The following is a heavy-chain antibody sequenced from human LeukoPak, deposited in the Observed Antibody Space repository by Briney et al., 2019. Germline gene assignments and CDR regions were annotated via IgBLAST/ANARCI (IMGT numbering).Heavy chain of an antibody. CDR1: GYTFTGYY. Sequence: GASVKVSCKASGYTFTGYYMHWVRQAPGQGLEWMGWINPNSGGTNYAQKFQGWVTMTRDTSISTAYMELSRLRSDDTAVYYCARLAGQWLLFDRRKNDALDIWGQGTMVTVSS. J-gene: IGHJ3*02. CDR2: INPNSGGT. CDR3: ARLAGQWLLFDRRKNDALDI. D-gene: IGHD6-19*01. V-gene: IGHV1-2*04.